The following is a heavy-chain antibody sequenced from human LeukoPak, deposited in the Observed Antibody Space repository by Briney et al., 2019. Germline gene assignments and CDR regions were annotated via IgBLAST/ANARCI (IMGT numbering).Heavy chain of an antibody. CDR1: GSTFSSYW. CDR3: ARRLYIVRGAFDI. D-gene: IGHD2/OR15-2a*01. V-gene: IGHV3-7*03. CDR2: IKQDGSEK. J-gene: IGHJ3*02. Sequence: PGGSLRLSCAASGSTFSSYWMSWVRQAPGKGLEWVANIKQDGSEKYYVDSVKGRFTISRDNSKNTVHLQMNNLRAEDTAMYFCARRLYIVRGAFDIWGQGTMVTVSS.